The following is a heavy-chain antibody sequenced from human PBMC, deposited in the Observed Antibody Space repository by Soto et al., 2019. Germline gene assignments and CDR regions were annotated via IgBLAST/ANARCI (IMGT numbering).Heavy chain of an antibody. J-gene: IGHJ4*02. CDR2: IYSGGST. Sequence: GGSLRLSCAASGFTVSSNYMSWVRQAPGKGLEWVSVIYSGGSTYYADSVKGRFTISTHSSQNTLFLQMNSLRTEDTATYYCVRGRYGSEIHWGQGTKVTSPQ. CDR1: GFTVSSNY. CDR3: VRGRYGSEIH. V-gene: IGHV3-53*04. D-gene: IGHD3-10*01.